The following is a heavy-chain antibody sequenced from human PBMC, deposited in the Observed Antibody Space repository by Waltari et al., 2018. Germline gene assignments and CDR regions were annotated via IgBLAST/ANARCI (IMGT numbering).Heavy chain of an antibody. V-gene: IGHV4-4*07. CDR2: IDTSGST. D-gene: IGHD3-10*01. Sequence: QVQLQESGPGLVKPSETLSLTCPASGGPIRSYYWRWTRQPAGKGLEWIGRIDTSGSTNYNPALKSRVTMSVDTSKNQFSLKLSSVTAADTAVYYCARDAVVGGWFDPWGQGTLVTVSS. CDR1: GGPIRSYY. CDR3: ARDAVVGGWFDP. J-gene: IGHJ5*02.